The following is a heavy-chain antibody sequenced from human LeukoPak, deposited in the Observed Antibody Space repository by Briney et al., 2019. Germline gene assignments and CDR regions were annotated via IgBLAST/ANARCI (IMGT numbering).Heavy chain of an antibody. CDR1: GFTFSSYW. CDR2: IKQDGSEK. Sequence: SGGSLRLSCAASGFTFSSYWMSWVRQAPGKGLEWVANIKQDGSEKYYVDSVKGRFTISRDNSKNTLYLQMNSLRAEDTAVYYCAKAANPPGIAAAGIAPNDYWGQGTLVTVSS. V-gene: IGHV3-7*01. CDR3: AKAANPPGIAAAGIAPNDY. J-gene: IGHJ4*02. D-gene: IGHD6-13*01.